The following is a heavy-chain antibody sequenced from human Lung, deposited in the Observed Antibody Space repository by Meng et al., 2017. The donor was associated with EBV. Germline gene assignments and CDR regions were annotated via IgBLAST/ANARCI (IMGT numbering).Heavy chain of an antibody. V-gene: IGHV6-1*01. CDR1: GDSVSSSSAA. J-gene: IGHJ2*01. CDR2: TYYRSKWYN. Sequence: QLQQPGPGLVKPSQTPSLTCSISGDSVSSSSAAWTWIRQSPSRGLEWLGRTYYRSKWYNDYAVFVKSRITINPDTSKNQFSLQLNSVTPEDTAVYYCARGATSVFDLWGRGTLVTVSS. CDR3: ARGATSVFDL.